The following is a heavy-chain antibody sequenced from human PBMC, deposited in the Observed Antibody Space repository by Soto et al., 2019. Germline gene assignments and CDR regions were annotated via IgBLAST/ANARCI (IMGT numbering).Heavy chain of an antibody. CDR3: ARDRVDTAMVVDYYYYMDV. Sequence: GGSLRLSCAASGFTVSSNYMSWVRQAPGKGLEWVSVIYSGGSTYYAVSVKGRFTISRDNSKNTLYLQMNSLRAEDTAVYYCARDRVDTAMVVDYYYYMDVWGKGTTVTVSS. V-gene: IGHV3-66*01. D-gene: IGHD5-18*01. CDR2: IYSGGST. J-gene: IGHJ6*03. CDR1: GFTVSSNY.